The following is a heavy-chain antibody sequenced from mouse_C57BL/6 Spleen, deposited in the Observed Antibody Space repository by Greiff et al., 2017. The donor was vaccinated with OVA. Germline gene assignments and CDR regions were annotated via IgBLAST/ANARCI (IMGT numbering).Heavy chain of an antibody. J-gene: IGHJ1*03. Sequence: VQLQQSGAELVRPGASVTLSCKASGYTFTDYEMHWVKQTPVHGLEWIGAIDPETGGTAYNQKFKGKAILTADKSSSTAYMELLSLTSEDSAVYYCTRLLRTGYFDVWGTGTTVTVSS. D-gene: IGHD1-1*01. CDR3: TRLLRTGYFDV. CDR1: GYTFTDYE. V-gene: IGHV1-15*01. CDR2: IDPETGGT.